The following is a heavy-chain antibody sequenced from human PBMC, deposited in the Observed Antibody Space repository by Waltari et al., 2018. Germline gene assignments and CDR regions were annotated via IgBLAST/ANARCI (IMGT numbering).Heavy chain of an antibody. J-gene: IGHJ4*02. V-gene: IGHV1-2*06. CDR1: GYIFTGYY. CDR2: INPNSGAK. Sequence: QVQLVQSGAEVKKPGASMKVSCKASGYIFTGYYMHWVRQAPGQGLEWRGRINPNSGAKNYTQKFQGRVTMTRDKSITTAYMELSRLTSDDTAVYYCAREGPEGLEYGGQGTLVTVSS. CDR3: AREGPEGLEY.